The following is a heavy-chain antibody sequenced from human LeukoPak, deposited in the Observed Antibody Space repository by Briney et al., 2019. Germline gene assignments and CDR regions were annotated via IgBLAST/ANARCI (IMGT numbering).Heavy chain of an antibody. J-gene: IGHJ4*02. CDR1: GGSFSGYY. Sequence: SETLSLTCAVYGGSFSGYYWSWIRQPPGKGLEWIGEINHSGSTNYNPSFKSRVTISVDTSKNQFSLKLSSVTAADTAVYYCARAILYYYDSSGHTFDYWGQGTLVTVSS. V-gene: IGHV4-34*01. D-gene: IGHD3-22*01. CDR2: INHSGST. CDR3: ARAILYYYDSSGHTFDY.